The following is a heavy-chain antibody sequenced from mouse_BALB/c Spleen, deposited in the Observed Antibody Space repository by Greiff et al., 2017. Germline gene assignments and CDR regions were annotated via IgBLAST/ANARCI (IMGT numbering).Heavy chain of an antibody. CDR3: AGSGYPWYFDV. Sequence: VQLQQSGPELVKPGASVKISCKASGYTFTSYDINWVKQRPGQGLEWIGWFYPGDGSTKYNEKFKGKATLTADKSSSTAYMQLSSLTSENSAVYFCAGSGYPWYFDVWGEGTTVTVSS. CDR2: FYPGDGST. D-gene: IGHD1-2*01. CDR1: GYTFTSYD. J-gene: IGHJ1*01. V-gene: IGHV1S56*01.